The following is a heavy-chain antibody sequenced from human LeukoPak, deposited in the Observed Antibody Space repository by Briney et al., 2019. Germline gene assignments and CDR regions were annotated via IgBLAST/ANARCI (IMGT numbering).Heavy chain of an antibody. Sequence: SETLSLTCTVSGGSISSYYWSWIRQPPGKGLEWIGYIYYSGSTNYNPSLKSRVTISVDTSKKQLSLKLSSVTAADTAVYYCARSRRYYDFWSGDDCGQGTLVTVSS. CDR2: IYYSGST. D-gene: IGHD3-3*01. CDR3: ARSRRYYDFWSGDD. V-gene: IGHV4-59*01. J-gene: IGHJ4*02. CDR1: GGSISSYY.